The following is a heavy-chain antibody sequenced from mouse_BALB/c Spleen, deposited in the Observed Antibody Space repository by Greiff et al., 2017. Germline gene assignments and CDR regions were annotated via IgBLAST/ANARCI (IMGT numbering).Heavy chain of an antibody. D-gene: IGHD1-2*01. V-gene: IGHV3-2*02. CDR2: ISYSGST. J-gene: IGHJ4*01. CDR3: ARRLYNYAMDY. Sequence: EVQGVESGPGLVKPSQSLSLTCTVTGYSITSDYAWNWIRQFPGNKLEWMGYISYSGSTSYNPSLKSRISITRDTSKNQFFLQLNSVTTEDTATYYCARRLYNYAMDYWGQGTSVTVSS. CDR1: GYSITSDYA.